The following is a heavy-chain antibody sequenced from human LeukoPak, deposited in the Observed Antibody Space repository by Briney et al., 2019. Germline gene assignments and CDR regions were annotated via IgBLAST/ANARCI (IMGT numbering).Heavy chain of an antibody. CDR3: ARVDSTSWFDY. Sequence: GGSLRLSCTASGFTFSSYEMNWVRQAPGKGLEWVSYISSGTTTIYYADSVKGRFTISRDNAKNSLYLQMNSLRVEDTAVYYCARVDSTSWFDYWGQGTLVTVSS. CDR2: ISSGTTTI. D-gene: IGHD6-13*01. CDR1: GFTFSSYE. V-gene: IGHV3-48*03. J-gene: IGHJ4*02.